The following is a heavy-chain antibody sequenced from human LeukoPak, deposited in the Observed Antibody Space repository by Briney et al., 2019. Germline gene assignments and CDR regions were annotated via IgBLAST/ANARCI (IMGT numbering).Heavy chain of an antibody. CDR2: IKQDGSEK. J-gene: IGHJ4*02. Sequence: GGSLRLSCAASGFTFSSYWMSWVRQAPGKGLEWVANIKQDGSEKYYVDSVKGRFTISRDNAKNSLYLQMNSLRAEDMALYYCAKDITGFGEGVDYWGQGTLVTVSS. CDR3: AKDITGFGEGVDY. D-gene: IGHD1-20*01. V-gene: IGHV3-7*03. CDR1: GFTFSSYW.